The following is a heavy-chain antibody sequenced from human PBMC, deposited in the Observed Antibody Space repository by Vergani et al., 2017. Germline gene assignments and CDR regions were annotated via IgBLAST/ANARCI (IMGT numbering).Heavy chain of an antibody. J-gene: IGHJ4*02. Sequence: QVQLVQSGAEVKKPGASVKVSCKASGYTFTRYAIHWVRQAPXQGLEWMGWINSNTGNPTYAQGFTGRFVFSLDTSVSTTYLQISTLKAEDTAVYYCARDQYLGQPLHPATYYIDYWGQGTLVTVSS. V-gene: IGHV7-4-1*02. CDR1: GYTFTRYA. CDR3: ARDQYLGQPLHPATYYIDY. D-gene: IGHD2-8*01. CDR2: INSNTGNP.